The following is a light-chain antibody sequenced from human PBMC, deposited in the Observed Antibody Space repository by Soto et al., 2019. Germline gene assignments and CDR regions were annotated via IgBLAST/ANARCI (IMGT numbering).Light chain of an antibody. CDR2: AAS. Sequence: DVQMTQSPSSLSSCVGDRVTITCRASQNIYTFLHWYQQKPGEAPKLLIYAASSLASGVPSRFSGRGSGTDFNFTIGSLQPEDLATYYCQDTFSTPRTLGQGTKVEIK. J-gene: IGKJ2*01. CDR3: QDTFSTPRT. V-gene: IGKV1-39*01. CDR1: QNIYTF.